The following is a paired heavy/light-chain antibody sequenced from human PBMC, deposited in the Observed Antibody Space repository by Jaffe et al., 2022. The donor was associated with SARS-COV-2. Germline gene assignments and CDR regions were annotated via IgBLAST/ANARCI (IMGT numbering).Light chain of an antibody. CDR3: QSYDNSLGGSRV. J-gene: IGLJ3*02. V-gene: IGLV1-40*01. CDR1: SSNIGAGHD. Sequence: QSVLTQPPSVSGAPGQRVTISCTGSSSNIGAGHDVHWYQQLPGKAPKLLIYGNDNRPSGVPDRFSGSKSGTSASLAITGLQAEDEADYHCQSYDNSLGGSRVFGGGTELTVL. CDR2: GND.
Heavy chain of an antibody. D-gene: IGHD5-12*01. CDR1: GFSVTTNY. J-gene: IGHJ3*01. V-gene: IGHV3-53*01. Sequence: QLVESGGGFIQPGGSLRLSCAASGFSVTTNYMTWVRQAPGRGLEWVSVMYIDGGAFYANSVKGRFTISRDSFNNTFYLQMNSLRAEDTAVYYCARDIVATKGGLDLWGQGTKVSV. CDR2: MYIDGGA. CDR3: ARDIVATKGGLDL.